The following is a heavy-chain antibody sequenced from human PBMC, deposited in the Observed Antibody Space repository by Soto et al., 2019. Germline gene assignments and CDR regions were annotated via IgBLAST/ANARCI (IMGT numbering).Heavy chain of an antibody. CDR3: AKDLTVQGFLEWLQGGYYYYVMCV. Sequence: GGCLRLSCAASGFTFSSYGMHWVRQAPGKGLEWVAVISYDGSNKYYADSVKGRFTISRDNSKNTLYLQMNSLRAEDTAVYYCAKDLTVQGFLEWLQGGYYYYVMCVWGQGTTVTVSS. CDR1: GFTFSSYG. CDR2: ISYDGSNK. V-gene: IGHV3-30*18. J-gene: IGHJ6*02. D-gene: IGHD3-3*01.